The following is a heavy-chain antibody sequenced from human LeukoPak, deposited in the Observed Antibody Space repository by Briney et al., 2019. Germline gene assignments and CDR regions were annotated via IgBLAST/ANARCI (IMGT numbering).Heavy chain of an antibody. CDR1: GCTFSSYA. Sequence: PGGSLRLSCEASGCTFSSYAMSWVRQAPGKGLEWVSAISGSGGSTYYADSVKGRFTISRDNSKNTLYLQMNSLRAEDTAAYYCAKDKATVTTFWFDPWGQGTLVTVSS. V-gene: IGHV3-23*01. CDR2: ISGSGGST. D-gene: IGHD4-17*01. J-gene: IGHJ5*02. CDR3: AKDKATVTTFWFDP.